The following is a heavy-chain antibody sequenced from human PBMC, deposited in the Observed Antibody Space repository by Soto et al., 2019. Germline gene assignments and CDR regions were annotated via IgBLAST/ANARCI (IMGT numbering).Heavy chain of an antibody. V-gene: IGHV3-30*18. CDR2: ISYDGSNK. J-gene: IGHJ4*02. CDR3: EKDFGDIVVVVAATPDY. Sequence: QVQLVESGGGVVQPGRSLRLSCAASGFTFSSYGMHWVRQAPGKGLEWVAVISYDGSNKYYADSVKGRFTISRDNSKNTLYLQMNSLRAEGTAVYYCEKDFGDIVVVVAATPDYWGQGTLVTVSS. D-gene: IGHD2-15*01. CDR1: GFTFSSYG.